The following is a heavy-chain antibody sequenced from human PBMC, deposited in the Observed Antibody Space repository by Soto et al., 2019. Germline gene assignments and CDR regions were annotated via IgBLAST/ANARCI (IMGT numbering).Heavy chain of an antibody. CDR2: VSGYIGNT. Sequence: QVQLVQSGAEVKKPGASVRVSCRTSGYTFSNYGISWVRQAPGQGLEWMGWVSGYIGNTHYARKPEGRVTMTKDTSTSTAHIDLRSLTSDDTAVYYCARSPLEYCRGGNCYSDFWGQGTLVTVSS. CDR1: GYTFSNYG. D-gene: IGHD2-15*01. CDR3: ARSPLEYCRGGNCYSDF. V-gene: IGHV1-18*01. J-gene: IGHJ4*02.